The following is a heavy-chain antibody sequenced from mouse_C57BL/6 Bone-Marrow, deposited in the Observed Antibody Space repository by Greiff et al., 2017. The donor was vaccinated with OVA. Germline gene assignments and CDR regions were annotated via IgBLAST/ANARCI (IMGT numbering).Heavy chain of an antibody. CDR2: IWSDGST. CDR3: ARHAIPGSYNAMDY. V-gene: IGHV2-6-1*01. D-gene: IGHD4-1*01. Sequence: QVQLKESGPGLVAPSQSLSITCTVSGFSLTSYGVHWVRQPPGKGLEWLVVIWSDGSTTYNSALKSRLSISKDNSKSQVFLKMNRLQTDDTAMYYCARHAIPGSYNAMDYWGQGTSVTVSS. J-gene: IGHJ4*01. CDR1: GFSLTSYG.